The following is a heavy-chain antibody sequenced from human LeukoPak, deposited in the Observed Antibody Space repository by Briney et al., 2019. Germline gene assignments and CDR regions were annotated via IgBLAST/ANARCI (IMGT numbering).Heavy chain of an antibody. V-gene: IGHV3-74*01. D-gene: IGHD3-10*01. CDR1: GFSFSSYW. Sequence: GGSLRLSCAASGFSFSSYWMHWVRQVPGKGLVWVSRINSDGSSTIYADSVKGRFTISRDNAKNTLYLQMNSLRAEDTAVYYCARGRGSGSSDYWGQGTLVTVSS. CDR2: INSDGSST. CDR3: ARGRGSGSSDY. J-gene: IGHJ4*02.